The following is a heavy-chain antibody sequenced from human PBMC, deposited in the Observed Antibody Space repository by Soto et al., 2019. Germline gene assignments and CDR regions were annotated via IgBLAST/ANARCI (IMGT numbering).Heavy chain of an antibody. V-gene: IGHV3-48*02. CDR1: GFTFSSYS. J-gene: IGHJ3*02. Sequence: EVQLVESGGALVQPGGSLRLSCAASGFTFSSYSMNWVRQAPGMGLEWVSYISSSSSTIYYADSVKGRFTISRDNAKNSLYLQMNILRDEDTAVYYCARVGSTRGAIDIWGQGTMVTVSS. CDR2: ISSSSSTI. CDR3: ARVGSTRGAIDI. D-gene: IGHD2-2*01.